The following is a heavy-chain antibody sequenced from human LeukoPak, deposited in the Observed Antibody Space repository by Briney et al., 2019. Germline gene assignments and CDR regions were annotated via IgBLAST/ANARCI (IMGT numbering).Heavy chain of an antibody. V-gene: IGHV4-4*07. Sequence: PSETLSLTCTVSGGSISSYYWSWIRQSAGKGLEWIGRIYASGTTRYNPSLNSRVTMSVDTSKNQFSLKLNSVTAADTAVYFCARGLAAAYDYNWFDPWGQGTLVTASS. D-gene: IGHD5-12*01. J-gene: IGHJ5*02. CDR3: ARGLAAAYDYNWFDP. CDR1: GGSISSYY. CDR2: IYASGTT.